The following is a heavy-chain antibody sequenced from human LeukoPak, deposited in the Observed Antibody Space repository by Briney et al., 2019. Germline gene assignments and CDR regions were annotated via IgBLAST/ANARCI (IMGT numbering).Heavy chain of an antibody. D-gene: IGHD3-22*01. CDR1: GFTFSSFS. CDR2: NSGSSSTI. CDR3: ARSLLLGTSVDY. Sequence: GGSLRLSCAASGFTFSSFSMNWVRQAPGKGLEWVSYNSGSSSTIYYADSVKGRFTIYRDNAKNSLYLQMNSLRDEDTAVYYCARSLLLGTSVDYWGQGTLVTVSS. V-gene: IGHV3-48*02. J-gene: IGHJ4*02.